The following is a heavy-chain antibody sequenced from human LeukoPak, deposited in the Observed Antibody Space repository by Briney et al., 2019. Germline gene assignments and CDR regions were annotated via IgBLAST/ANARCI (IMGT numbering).Heavy chain of an antibody. CDR2: IWYDGSNK. V-gene: IGHV3-33*06. CDR3: AKDLTPYDSSGYNDK. D-gene: IGHD3-22*01. CDR1: GFTFSGYS. Sequence: PGGSLRLSCAASGFTFSGYSMTWVRQAPGKGLEWVAVIWYDGSNKYYADSVKGRFTISRDNSRNTLSLQMNSLRAEDTAVYYCAKDLTPYDSSGYNDKWGQGTLVTVSS. J-gene: IGHJ4*02.